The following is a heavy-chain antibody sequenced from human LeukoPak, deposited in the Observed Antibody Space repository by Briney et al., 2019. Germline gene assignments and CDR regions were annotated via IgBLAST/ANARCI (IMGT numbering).Heavy chain of an antibody. D-gene: IGHD5-18*01. J-gene: IGHJ6*02. V-gene: IGHV1-18*01. CDR2: ISAYNGNT. Sequence: ASVKVSCKASGYTFTSYGISWVRQAPGQGLEWMRWISAYNGNTNYAQKLQGRVTMTTDTSTSTAYMELRSLRSDDTAVYYCARPRRGYSYGSYYYYGMDVWGQGTTVTVSS. CDR3: ARPRRGYSYGSYYYYGMDV. CDR1: GYTFTSYG.